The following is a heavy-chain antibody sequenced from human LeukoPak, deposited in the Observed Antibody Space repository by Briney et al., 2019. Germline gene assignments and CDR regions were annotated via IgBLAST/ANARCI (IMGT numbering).Heavy chain of an antibody. CDR2: FYKTDFT. CDR3: ARGITGYSGYDY. CDR1: GFTVSSNY. J-gene: IGHJ4*02. V-gene: IGHV3-66*01. Sequence: GGSLRLSCAASGFTVSSNYMSWDRQAPGKGLEWVSVFYKTDFTEHADSVQGRFSISRDNSKNTLYLQMNSLRAEDTAVYYCARGITGYSGYDYWGQGTLVTVSS. D-gene: IGHD5-12*01.